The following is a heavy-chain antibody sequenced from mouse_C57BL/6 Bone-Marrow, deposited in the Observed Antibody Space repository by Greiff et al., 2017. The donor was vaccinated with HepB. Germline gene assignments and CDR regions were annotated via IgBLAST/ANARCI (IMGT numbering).Heavy chain of an antibody. CDR2: IYPGSGNT. V-gene: IGHV1-76*01. CDR1: GYTFTDYY. J-gene: IGHJ1*03. Sequence: QVQLQQSGAELVRPGASVKLSCKASGYTFTDYYINWVKQRPGQGLEWIARIYPGSGNTYYNEKFKGKATLTAEKSSSTAYMQLSSLTSEDSAVYFCARDLITTVVATNWYFDVCGTGTTVTVSS. CDR3: ARDLITTVVATNWYFDV. D-gene: IGHD1-1*01.